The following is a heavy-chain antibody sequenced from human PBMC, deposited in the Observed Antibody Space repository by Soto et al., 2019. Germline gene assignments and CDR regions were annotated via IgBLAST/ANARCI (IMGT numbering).Heavy chain of an antibody. Sequence: GGSLRLSCAASGFTFSSYAMSWVRQAPGKGLEWVSAISGSGGSTYYADSVKGRFTISRDNSKNTLYLQMNGLRAEDTAVYYCAKDGEPLGGSSDYWGQGTLVTVSS. D-gene: IGHD1-26*01. CDR1: GFTFSSYA. J-gene: IGHJ4*02. CDR3: AKDGEPLGGSSDY. CDR2: ISGSGGST. V-gene: IGHV3-23*01.